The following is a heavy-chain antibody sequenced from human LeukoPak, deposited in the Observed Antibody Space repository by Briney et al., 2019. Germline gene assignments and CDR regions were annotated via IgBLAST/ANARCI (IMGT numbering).Heavy chain of an antibody. J-gene: IGHJ1*01. D-gene: IGHD6-13*01. Sequence: ASVKVSCKASGYTFSGYYMHWVRQAPGQGLEWMGWINPNSGGTNYAQKFQGSVTMTRDTSISTAYMELSRLRSDDTAVYYCARGYPLSTTAAGTYFQHWGQGTLVTVSS. CDR3: ARGYPLSTTAAGTYFQH. V-gene: IGHV1-2*02. CDR2: INPNSGGT. CDR1: GYTFSGYY.